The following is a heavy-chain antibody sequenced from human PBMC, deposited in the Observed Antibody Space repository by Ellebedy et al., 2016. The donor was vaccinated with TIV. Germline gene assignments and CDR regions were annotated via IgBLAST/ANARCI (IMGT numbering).Heavy chain of an antibody. CDR3: ASPGPGYSSGWYGGWNGMDV. V-gene: IGHV1-2*02. Sequence: ASVKVSCKASGYTFTGYYMHWVRQAPGQGLEWMGWINPNSGGTNYAQKFQGRVTMTRDTSISTAYMERSRLRSDDTAVYYCASPGPGYSSGWYGGWNGMDVWGQGTTVTVSS. J-gene: IGHJ6*02. CDR1: GYTFTGYY. D-gene: IGHD6-19*01. CDR2: INPNSGGT.